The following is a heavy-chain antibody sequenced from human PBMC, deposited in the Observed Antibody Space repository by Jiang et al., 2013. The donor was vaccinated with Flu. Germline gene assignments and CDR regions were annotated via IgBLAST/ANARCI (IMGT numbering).Heavy chain of an antibody. D-gene: IGHD4-17*01. V-gene: IGHV1-2*06. Sequence: SGAAVKKPGASMKVSCNTSGYAFSGYYLHWVRQAPGQGLEWMGRIKPNNGDTVYAQNFQGRVTMTRDTSVSTAYMELSSLKSDDTAVYYCARGDYGDYLDYWGQGSLVTVSS. CDR2: IKPNNGDT. CDR1: GYAFSGYY. J-gene: IGHJ4*02. CDR3: ARGDYGDYLDY.